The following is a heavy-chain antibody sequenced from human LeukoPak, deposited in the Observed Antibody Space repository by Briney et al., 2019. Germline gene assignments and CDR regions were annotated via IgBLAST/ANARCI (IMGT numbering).Heavy chain of an antibody. D-gene: IGHD2-8*01. Sequence: KTSGTLSLTCTVSGGSISSYYWSWIRQPPGKGLEWIGYIYYSGSTNYNPSLKSRVTISVDTSKNQFSLKLSSVTAADTAVYYCARVNGYYYFDYWGQGTLVTVSS. V-gene: IGHV4-59*01. CDR3: ARVNGYYYFDY. CDR1: GGSISSYY. CDR2: IYYSGST. J-gene: IGHJ4*02.